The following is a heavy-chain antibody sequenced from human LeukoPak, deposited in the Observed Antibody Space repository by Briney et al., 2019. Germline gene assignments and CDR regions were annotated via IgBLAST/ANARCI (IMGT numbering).Heavy chain of an antibody. D-gene: IGHD3-22*01. Sequence: GGSLRLSCAASGLTFSSYGMHWVRQAPGKGLEWVAVIWYDGSNKYYADSVKGRFTISRDNSKNTLYLQMNSLRAEDTAVYYCAKDLDGYFRYWGQGTLVTVSS. V-gene: IGHV3-33*06. J-gene: IGHJ4*02. CDR3: AKDLDGYFRY. CDR2: IWYDGSNK. CDR1: GLTFSSYG.